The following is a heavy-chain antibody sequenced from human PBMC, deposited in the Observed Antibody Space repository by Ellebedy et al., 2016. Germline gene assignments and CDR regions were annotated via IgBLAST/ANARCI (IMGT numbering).Heavy chain of an antibody. CDR1: GYTFTSYG. D-gene: IGHD2-2*01. CDR3: ARTRRPGPAPDAFDI. V-gene: IGHV1-18*01. Sequence: ASVKVSXXASGYTFTSYGISWVRQAPGQGLEWMGWISAYNGNTNYAQKLQGRVTMTTDTSTSTAYMELRSLRSDDTAVYYCARTRRPGPAPDAFDIWGQGTMVTVSS. CDR2: ISAYNGNT. J-gene: IGHJ3*02.